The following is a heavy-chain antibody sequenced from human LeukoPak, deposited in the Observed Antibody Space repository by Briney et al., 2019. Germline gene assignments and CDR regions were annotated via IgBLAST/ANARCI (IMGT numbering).Heavy chain of an antibody. CDR3: ARGDDYGDRGAFDI. V-gene: IGHV4-59*01. Sequence: SETLSLTCTVSGGSISSYYWSWIRQPPGKGLEWIGYIYYSGSTNYNPSLKSRVTISVDTSKNQFSLKLSSVTAADTAVYYCARGDDYGDRGAFDIWGQGTMVTVSS. J-gene: IGHJ3*02. CDR2: IYYSGST. CDR1: GGSISSYY. D-gene: IGHD4-17*01.